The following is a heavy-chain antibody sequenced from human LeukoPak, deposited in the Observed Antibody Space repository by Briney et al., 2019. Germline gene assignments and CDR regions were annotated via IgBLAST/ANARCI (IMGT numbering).Heavy chain of an antibody. CDR1: GFTFSNYE. J-gene: IGHJ4*02. V-gene: IGHV3-48*03. CDR3: ATMRGNYASFFDY. D-gene: IGHD1-26*01. Sequence: PGGSLRLSXAASGFTFSNYEMNWVRQAPGKGLEWVSYISSSGITIRYADSVKDRFTISRDNAKSSLYLQMNSLRAEDTAVYYCATMRGNYASFFDYWGQGTLVTVSS. CDR2: ISSSGITI.